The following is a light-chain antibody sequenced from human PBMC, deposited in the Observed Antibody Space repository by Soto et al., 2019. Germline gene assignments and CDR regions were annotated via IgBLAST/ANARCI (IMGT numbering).Light chain of an antibody. CDR3: QQYGISPT. Sequence: VLTKAPSSRSLPPGEKATLSCRASETVSGSSLAWYQQKPGQAPRLLICSASSRATGIPDRFSGSGSGTHFPLPPSRLEPEDFAVYYCQQYGISPTFGQGTRLAIK. CDR2: SAS. V-gene: IGKV3-20*01. CDR1: ETVSGSS. J-gene: IGKJ5*01.